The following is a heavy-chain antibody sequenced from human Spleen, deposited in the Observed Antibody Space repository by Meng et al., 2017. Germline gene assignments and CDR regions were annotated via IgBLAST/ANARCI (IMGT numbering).Heavy chain of an antibody. V-gene: IGHV3-9*01. CDR3: AKDRTDYYDSSGRFDY. J-gene: IGHJ4*02. CDR2: ISWNSGSI. CDR1: GFTFDDYA. D-gene: IGHD3-22*01. Sequence: SLKISCAASGFTFDDYAMHWVRQAPGKGLEWVSGISWNSGSIGYADSVKGRFTISRDNAKNSLYLQMNSLRAEDTALYYCAKDRTDYYDSSGRFDYWGQGTLVTVSS.